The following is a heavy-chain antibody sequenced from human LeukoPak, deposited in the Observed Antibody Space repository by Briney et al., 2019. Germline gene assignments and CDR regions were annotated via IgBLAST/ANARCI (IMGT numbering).Heavy chain of an antibody. CDR3: ARGRTTMVRGGGGRFDP. Sequence: PGGSLRLSCAASGFTFSSYAMHWVRQAPGKGLEWVAVISYDGTNGYYADSVKGRVTISRDNSKNTLYLQMNSLRAEDTAAYDCARGRTTMVRGGGGRFDPWGQGTQVTVSS. CDR2: ISYDGTNG. V-gene: IGHV3-30*04. J-gene: IGHJ5*02. D-gene: IGHD3-10*01. CDR1: GFTFSSYA.